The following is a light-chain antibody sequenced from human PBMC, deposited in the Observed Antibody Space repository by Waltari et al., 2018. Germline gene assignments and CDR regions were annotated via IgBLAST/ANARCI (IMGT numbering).Light chain of an antibody. CDR1: QSVSSK. J-gene: IGKJ4*01. CDR3: QQYYNWPLT. CDR2: GAS. V-gene: IGKV3-15*01. Sequence: EIVMTQSPATLSVSQGERATLSCRASQSVSSKLAWYQQQPGQAPRFLIYGASTRATGIAASFSGSGSGTEFTLTISSLQSEDFAVYYCQQYYNWPLTFGGGTKVEIK.